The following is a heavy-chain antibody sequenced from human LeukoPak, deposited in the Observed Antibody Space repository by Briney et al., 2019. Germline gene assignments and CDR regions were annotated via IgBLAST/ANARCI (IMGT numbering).Heavy chain of an antibody. CDR2: IYYSGST. V-gene: IGHV4-59*01. CDR1: GGSISSYY. Sequence: SETLSLTCTVSGGSISSYYWSWIRQPPGKGLEWIGYIYYSGSTNYNPSLKSRVTISVDTSKNQFSLKLSSVTAADTAVYYCAREVTVGYMDVWGKGTTVPVSS. J-gene: IGHJ6*03. CDR3: AREVTVGYMDV. D-gene: IGHD1-26*01.